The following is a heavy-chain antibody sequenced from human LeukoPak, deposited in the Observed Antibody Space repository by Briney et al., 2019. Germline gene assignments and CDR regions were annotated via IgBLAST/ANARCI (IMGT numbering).Heavy chain of an antibody. D-gene: IGHD3-9*01. V-gene: IGHV1-18*01. CDR1: GGTFSSYA. CDR3: ARDRSRSSLYDILTGYYMGYYYYYGMDV. Sequence: GSSVKVSCKASGGTFSSYAISWVRQAPGQGLEWMGWISAYNGNTNYAQKLQGRVTMTTDTSTSTAYMELRSLRSDDTAVYYCARDRSRSSLYDILTGYYMGYYYYYGMDVWGQGTTVTVSS. CDR2: ISAYNGNT. J-gene: IGHJ6*02.